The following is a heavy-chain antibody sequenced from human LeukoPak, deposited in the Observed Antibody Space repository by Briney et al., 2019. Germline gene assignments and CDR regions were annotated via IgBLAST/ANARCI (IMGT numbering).Heavy chain of an antibody. CDR1: GGSISSYY. CDR2: IYYSGST. CDR3: ARDKEDTICGAAIHWFDP. D-gene: IGHD3-3*01. Sequence: PSETLSLTCTVSGGSISSYYWSWLRQPPGKGLEWIGYIYYSGSTNYNPSLKSRFTISVDTSKNQFSLKLSSVTAADTAVYYCARDKEDTICGAAIHWFDPWGQGTLVTVSS. J-gene: IGHJ5*02. V-gene: IGHV4-59*01.